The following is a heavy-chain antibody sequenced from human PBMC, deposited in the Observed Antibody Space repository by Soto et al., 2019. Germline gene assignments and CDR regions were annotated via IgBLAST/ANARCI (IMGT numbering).Heavy chain of an antibody. CDR2: INHSGNT. CDR3: ARDDKSYYHDITKYYFDS. J-gene: IGHJ4*02. D-gene: IGHD3-9*01. V-gene: IGHV4-34*01. Sequence: SETLSLTCVVYDGPLIGYYWSWIRQPPGKGLEWIGEINHSGNTNYNPSLNPSLKSRVTISVDASKNQFSLNLRSVTATDTAVYYCARDDKSYYHDITKYYFDSCGQGPPVTVSS. CDR1: DGPLIGYY.